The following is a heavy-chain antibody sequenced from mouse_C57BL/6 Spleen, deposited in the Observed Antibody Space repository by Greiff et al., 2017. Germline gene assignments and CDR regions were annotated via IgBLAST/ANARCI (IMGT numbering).Heavy chain of an antibody. J-gene: IGHJ2*01. Sequence: EVQLQQSGPELVKPGASVKISCKASGYSFTGYYMNWVKQSPEKSLEWIGEINPSTGGTTYNQKFKAKATLTVDKSSSTAYMQLKSLTSEDSAVYYCARGAGPDYWGQGTTLTVSS. CDR2: INPSTGGT. D-gene: IGHD3-3*01. CDR3: ARGAGPDY. CDR1: GYSFTGYY. V-gene: IGHV1-42*01.